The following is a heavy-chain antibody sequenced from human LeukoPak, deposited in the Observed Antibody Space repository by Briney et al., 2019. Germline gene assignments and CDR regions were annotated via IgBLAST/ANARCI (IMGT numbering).Heavy chain of an antibody. CDR2: FGTRSTSI. Sequence: GSLRLSCTASGFTFSGYSMNWIRQAPGKGLEWVSSFGTRSTSIYHAGSVKGRFAISRDNTKNLLYLQMNSLRAEDTALYYCAREVSEGFDFWGQGTLVTVSS. CDR3: AREVSEGFDF. D-gene: IGHD3-22*01. CDR1: GFTFSGYS. V-gene: IGHV3-21*01. J-gene: IGHJ4*02.